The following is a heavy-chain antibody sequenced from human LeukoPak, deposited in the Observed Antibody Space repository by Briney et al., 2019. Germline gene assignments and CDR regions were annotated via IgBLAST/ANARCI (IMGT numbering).Heavy chain of an antibody. J-gene: IGHJ4*02. CDR2: ISWNSGSI. Sequence: TGGSLRLSCAASGFTFDDYAMHWVRQAPGKGLEWVSGISWNSGSIGYADSVKGRFTISRDNAKNSPYLQMDSLRAEDTAVYYCARFAYCGGDCYYFDYWGQGTLVTVSS. D-gene: IGHD2-21*01. CDR3: ARFAYCGGDCYYFDY. CDR1: GFTFDDYA. V-gene: IGHV3-9*01.